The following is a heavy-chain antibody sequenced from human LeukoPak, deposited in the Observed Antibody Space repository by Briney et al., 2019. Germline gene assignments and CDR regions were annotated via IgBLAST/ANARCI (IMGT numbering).Heavy chain of an antibody. CDR3: ARGHERFWSGYSYLNWFDP. Sequence: SETLSLTCAVYGGPFSDYYWSWIRQPPGKGLEWIGKINHSGSTNYSPSLKSRVTISVDTSKNQFSLKLSSVTAADTAVYYCARGHERFWSGYSYLNWFDPWGQGTLVTVSS. CDR2: INHSGST. D-gene: IGHD3-3*01. V-gene: IGHV4-34*01. J-gene: IGHJ5*02. CDR1: GGPFSDYY.